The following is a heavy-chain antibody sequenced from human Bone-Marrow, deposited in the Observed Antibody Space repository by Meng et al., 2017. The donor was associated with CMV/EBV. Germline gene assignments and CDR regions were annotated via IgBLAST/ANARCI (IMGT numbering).Heavy chain of an antibody. J-gene: IGHJ4*01. CDR1: GFDFKNYP. V-gene: IGHV3-30-3*01. CDR3: AREEAVVAAAFDG. D-gene: IGHD2-15*01. Sequence: GGSLRLSCVGSGFDFKNYPFHWVRQAPGGGLEWLALISYDSVQKVYRESVRGRFIVSRDNSRNSVYVQMNSLRSDDSGVYFCAREEAVVAAAFDGWGRGTLVTVSS. CDR2: ISYDSVQK.